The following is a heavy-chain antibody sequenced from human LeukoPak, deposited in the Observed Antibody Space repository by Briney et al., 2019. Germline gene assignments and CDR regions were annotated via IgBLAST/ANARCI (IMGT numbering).Heavy chain of an antibody. J-gene: IGHJ4*02. D-gene: IGHD6-19*01. CDR3: ARVNTAVAGIDY. CDR2: IYTSGST. Sequence: PSETLSLTCTVSGGSISSGSYYWSWIRQPAGKGLEWIGRIYTSGSTNYNPSLKSRVTISVHTSKNQFSLKLSSVTAADTAVYYCARVNTAVAGIDYWGQGTLVTVSS. CDR1: GGSISSGSYY. V-gene: IGHV4-61*02.